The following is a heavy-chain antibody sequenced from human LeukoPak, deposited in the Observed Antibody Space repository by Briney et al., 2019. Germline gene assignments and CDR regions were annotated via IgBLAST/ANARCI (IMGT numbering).Heavy chain of an antibody. CDR3: AKDLPYTSGWALKY. J-gene: IGHJ4*02. V-gene: IGHV4-59*01. CDR2: IYYSGST. CDR1: GGSISSYY. Sequence: RSETLSLTCTVSGGSISSYYWSWIRQPPGKGLEWIGYIYYSGSTNYNPSLKSRVTISVDTSKNQFSLKLSSVTAADTAVYYCAKDLPYTSGWALKYWGQGTLVTVSS. D-gene: IGHD6-19*01.